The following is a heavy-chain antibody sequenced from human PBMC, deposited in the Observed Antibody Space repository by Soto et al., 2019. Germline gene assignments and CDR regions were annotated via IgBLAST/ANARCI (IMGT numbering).Heavy chain of an antibody. D-gene: IGHD2-21*01. CDR1: GGSISDNNW. CDR2: IYRGGTA. CDR3: ARHIGVPGTRGFDY. J-gene: IGHJ4*02. V-gene: IGHV4-4*02. Sequence: QVQLQESGPGLVRPSGTLSLTCAVSGGSISDNNWWSWVRQPPGKGLEWIGEIYRGGTANYNPSLNRRVTISMDKSKNQISLHLYSVTAAASAVYYCARHIGVPGTRGFDYWGQGTLVTVSS.